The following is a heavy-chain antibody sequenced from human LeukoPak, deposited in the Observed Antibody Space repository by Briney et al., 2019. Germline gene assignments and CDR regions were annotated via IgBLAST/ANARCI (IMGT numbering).Heavy chain of an antibody. J-gene: IGHJ3*02. D-gene: IGHD2-2*02. V-gene: IGHV3-53*01. CDR3: ARDPGGPHTVKWDAFDI. Sequence: PGGSLRLSCAASGFTVSSHYMSWVRQTPGKGLEWVSVIFSGGSRYYADSVKGRFTISRDNSKNTLYLQMNSLRAEDTAVYYCARDPGGPHTVKWDAFDIWGQGTMVTVSS. CDR2: IFSGGSR. CDR1: GFTVSSHY.